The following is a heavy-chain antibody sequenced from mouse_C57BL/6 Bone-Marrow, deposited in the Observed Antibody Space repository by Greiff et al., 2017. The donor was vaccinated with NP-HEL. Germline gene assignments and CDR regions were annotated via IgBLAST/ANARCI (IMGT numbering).Heavy chain of an antibody. J-gene: IGHJ2*01. CDR1: GFNIKDDY. CDR3: TSYYYGSPFDY. Sequence: EVQGVESGAELVRPGASVKLSCTASGFNIKDDYMHWVKQRPEQGLEWIGWIDPENGDTEYASKFQGKATITADTSSNTAYLQLSSLTSEDTAVYYCTSYYYGSPFDYWGQGTTLTVSS. CDR2: IDPENGDT. V-gene: IGHV14-4*01. D-gene: IGHD1-1*01.